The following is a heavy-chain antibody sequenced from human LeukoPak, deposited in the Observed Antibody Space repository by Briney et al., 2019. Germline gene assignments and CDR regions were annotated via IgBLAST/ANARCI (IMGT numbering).Heavy chain of an antibody. CDR2: IYSGGST. D-gene: IGHD2-2*01. CDR1: GVTVSSNY. J-gene: IGHJ5*02. V-gene: IGHV3-66*02. Sequence: GGSLRLSCAASGVTVSSNYMSWVRQAPGKGLGWVSIIYSGGSTYYADSVKGRFTISRDNSKNTLYLQMNSLRAEDTAVYYCARDCSSTSCRGGFDPWGQGTLVTVSS. CDR3: ARDCSSTSCRGGFDP.